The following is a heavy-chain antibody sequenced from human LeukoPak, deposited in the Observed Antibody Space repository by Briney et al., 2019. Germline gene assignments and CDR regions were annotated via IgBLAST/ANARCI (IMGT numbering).Heavy chain of an antibody. D-gene: IGHD3-3*01. CDR3: ARDNGVVHGVYYMDV. Sequence: PGRSLRPSCAASGLTFSNYWMTSVRQAPGKGLEWVADIKQEGSETLYVKSVRGRFTVSRDNAKMSLFLQLNSLRAEDTAVYYCARDNGVVHGVYYMDVWGKGTTVTVS. V-gene: IGHV3-7*01. CDR1: GLTFSNYW. J-gene: IGHJ6*03. CDR2: IKQEGSET.